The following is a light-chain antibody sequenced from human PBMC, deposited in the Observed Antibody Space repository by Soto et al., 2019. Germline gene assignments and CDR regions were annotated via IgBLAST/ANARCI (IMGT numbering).Light chain of an antibody. CDR1: SSDFGGSEF. V-gene: IGLV2-11*01. J-gene: IGLJ3*02. Sequence: QSALTQPRSVSASPGQSVAISCTKTSSDFGGSEFVSWYQQQPGKAPKLIIYDATQRPSGVPDRFSGSKSGDTASLTISGLQAEDEADYYCCSYTYTNPVFGGGTKLTVL. CDR3: CSYTYTNPV. CDR2: DAT.